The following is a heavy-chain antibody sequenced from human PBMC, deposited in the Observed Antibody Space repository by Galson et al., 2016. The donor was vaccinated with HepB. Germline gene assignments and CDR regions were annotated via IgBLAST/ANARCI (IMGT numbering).Heavy chain of an antibody. J-gene: IGHJ4*02. D-gene: IGHD5-18*01. Sequence: SVKVSCKASGGTFSSYAISWVRQAPGQGLEWMGGIVPMFGTASYAQKFQGRVTITADDSTATVYMELSSLRSEDTAVYYCASGSGGYSYGRYWGQGTLVTVSS. CDR1: GGTFSSYA. CDR2: IVPMFGTA. CDR3: ASGSGGYSYGRY. V-gene: IGHV1-69*13.